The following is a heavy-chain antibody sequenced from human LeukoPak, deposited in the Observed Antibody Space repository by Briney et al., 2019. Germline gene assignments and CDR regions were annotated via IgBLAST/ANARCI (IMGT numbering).Heavy chain of an antibody. J-gene: IGHJ6*02. D-gene: IGHD6-19*01. Sequence: PGGSLRLSCAASGFTFNNFAMTWVRQAPGKGLQWVSAISDSGGGTYYADSVKGRFTISRDNSENMLYLQMNSLRAEDTAVYYCAKRGYTYSSGWYDGYYYYGMDVWGQGTTVTVSS. V-gene: IGHV3-23*01. CDR1: GFTFNNFA. CDR3: AKRGYTYSSGWYDGYYYYGMDV. CDR2: ISDSGGGT.